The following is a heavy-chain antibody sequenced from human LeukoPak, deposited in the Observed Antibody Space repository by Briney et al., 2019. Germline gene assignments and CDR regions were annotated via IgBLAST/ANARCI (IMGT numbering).Heavy chain of an antibody. CDR3: ARDLGGSRYYYGMDV. J-gene: IGHJ6*02. V-gene: IGHV1-69*04. CDR1: GYTFTSYG. CDR2: IIPILGIA. Sequence: SVKVSCKASGYTFTSYGISWVRQAPGQGPEWMGRIIPILGIANYAQKFQGRVTITADKSTSTAYMELSSLRSEDTAVYYCARDLGGSRYYYGMDVWGQGTTVTVSS. D-gene: IGHD2-15*01.